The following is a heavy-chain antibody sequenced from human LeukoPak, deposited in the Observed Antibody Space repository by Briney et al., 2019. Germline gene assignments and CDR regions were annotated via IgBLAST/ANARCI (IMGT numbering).Heavy chain of an antibody. CDR3: AKDKLAVGEGVAFDY. J-gene: IGHJ4*02. CDR1: GFTFSSYG. CDR2: ISYDGSNK. Sequence: GGSLRLSCAASGFTFSSYGMHWVRQAPGKGLEWVAVISYDGSNKYYADSVKGRFTISRDNYKDTLYVQMNSLRPEDTAVYYCAKDKLAVGEGVAFDYWGQGTLVTVSS. D-gene: IGHD6-19*01. V-gene: IGHV3-30*18.